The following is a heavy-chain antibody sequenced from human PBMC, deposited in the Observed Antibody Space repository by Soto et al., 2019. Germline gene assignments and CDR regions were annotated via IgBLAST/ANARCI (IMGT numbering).Heavy chain of an antibody. CDR3: AKRIMATIGHFDS. CDR1: GFTFSSYA. V-gene: IGHV3-23*01. CDR2: ISGIGHST. Sequence: GGSLRLSCAASGFTFSSYAMSWVRQAPGKGLEWVSSISGIGHSTYYADSVKGRFTISRGNSKNTLFLQMSSLRAEDTAVYYCAKRIMATIGHFDSWGQGTLVTVSS. J-gene: IGHJ4*02. D-gene: IGHD5-12*01.